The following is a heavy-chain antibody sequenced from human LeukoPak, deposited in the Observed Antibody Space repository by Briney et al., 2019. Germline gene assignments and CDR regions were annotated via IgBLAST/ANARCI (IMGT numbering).Heavy chain of an antibody. Sequence: SETLSLTCTVSGGSISSYYWSWIRQPAGKGLEWIGRIYTSGSTNYNPSLKSRVTMSVDTSKNQFSLKLSSVTAADTAVYYCARTPLPTYYNLYFDYWGQGTLVTVSS. CDR2: IYTSGST. D-gene: IGHD3-10*01. V-gene: IGHV4-4*07. J-gene: IGHJ4*02. CDR3: ARTPLPTYYNLYFDY. CDR1: GGSISSYY.